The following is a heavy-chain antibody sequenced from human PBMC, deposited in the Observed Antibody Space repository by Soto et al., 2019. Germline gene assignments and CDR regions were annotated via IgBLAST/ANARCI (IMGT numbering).Heavy chain of an antibody. D-gene: IGHD3-16*01. V-gene: IGHV3-30*18. J-gene: IGHJ6*03. CDR2: ISYDGSNK. CDR3: AKDPLGGENYYYYMDV. Sequence: VQLVESGGGVVQPGRSLRLSCAASGFTFSSYGMHWVRQAPGKGLEWVAVISYDGSNKYYADSVKGRFTISRDNSKNTLYLQMNSLRAEDTAVYYCAKDPLGGENYYYYMDVWGKGTTVTVSS. CDR1: GFTFSSYG.